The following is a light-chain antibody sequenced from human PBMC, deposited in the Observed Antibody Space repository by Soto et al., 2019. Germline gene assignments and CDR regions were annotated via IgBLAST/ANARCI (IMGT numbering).Light chain of an antibody. Sequence: DIQMTQSPSSLSASVGDRVTITCRASQGIRSDLGWYQQKPGKAPKRLIYAASSLQGGVPSRFSGSGSGTEFTLTICSLQPEDFATYYCLQHNDYPWTFGQGTKVDIK. CDR3: LQHNDYPWT. J-gene: IGKJ1*01. CDR2: AAS. CDR1: QGIRSD. V-gene: IGKV1-17*01.